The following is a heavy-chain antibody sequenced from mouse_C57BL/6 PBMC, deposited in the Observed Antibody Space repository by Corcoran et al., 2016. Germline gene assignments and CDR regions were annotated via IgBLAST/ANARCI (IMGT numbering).Heavy chain of an antibody. V-gene: IGHV1-19*01. J-gene: IGHJ3*01. Sequence: EVQLQQSGPVLVKPGASVKMSCKASGYTFTDYYMNWVKQSHGKSLEWIGVINPYNGGTSYNQKFKGKATLTVDKSSSTAYMELNSLTSEDSAVYYCARHYGSSWGFAYWGQGTLVTVSA. CDR3: ARHYGSSWGFAY. D-gene: IGHD1-1*01. CDR1: GYTFTDYY. CDR2: INPYNGGT.